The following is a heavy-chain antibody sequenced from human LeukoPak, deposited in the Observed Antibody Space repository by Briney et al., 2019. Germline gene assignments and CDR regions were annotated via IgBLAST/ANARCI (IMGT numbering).Heavy chain of an antibody. Sequence: GGSLRLSCAASGFTFSSYSMNWVRQAPGKGLEWVSYISSSSSTIYYADSVKGRFTISRGDAKNSLYLQMNSLRAEDTAVYYCARGVITMIVVVITTGGGAFDIWGQGTMVTVSS. CDR3: ARGVITMIVVVITTGGGAFDI. V-gene: IGHV3-48*04. J-gene: IGHJ3*02. CDR1: GFTFSSYS. D-gene: IGHD3-22*01. CDR2: ISSSSSTI.